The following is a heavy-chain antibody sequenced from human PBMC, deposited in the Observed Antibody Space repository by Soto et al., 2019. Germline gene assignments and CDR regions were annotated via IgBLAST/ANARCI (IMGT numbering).Heavy chain of an antibody. Sequence: GESLKISCQASESTFSNYWINWVRQVPGKGLEWMGRIDPDDSQTNYSPSFRGHVTISADKSVNTAYLQWDSLKASDTAIYYCATRMTRVGWGQGTLGTVSS. D-gene: IGHD2-15*01. CDR1: ESTFSNYW. CDR2: IDPDDSQT. V-gene: IGHV5-10-1*01. CDR3: ATRMTRVG. J-gene: IGHJ4*02.